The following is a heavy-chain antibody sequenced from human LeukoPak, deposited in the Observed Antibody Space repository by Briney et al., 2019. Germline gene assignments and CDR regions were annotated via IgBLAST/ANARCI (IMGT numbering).Heavy chain of an antibody. Sequence: TSETLSLTCTVSGGSINSYYWSWIRQPPGRGLEWIGYIYYSGSTNYNPSLKSRVTISVDTSENQFSLNLFSVTAADTAVYYCARGRIAAAGAFEYWGQGTLVTVSS. CDR2: IYYSGST. V-gene: IGHV4-59*01. D-gene: IGHD6-13*01. CDR3: ARGRIAAAGAFEY. CDR1: GGSINSYY. J-gene: IGHJ4*02.